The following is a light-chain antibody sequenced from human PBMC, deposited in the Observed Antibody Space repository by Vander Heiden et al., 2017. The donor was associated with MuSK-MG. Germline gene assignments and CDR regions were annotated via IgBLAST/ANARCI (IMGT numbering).Light chain of an antibody. CDR3: QQYNKAST. CDR2: GAS. Sequence: EIVMTQSPATLSVSPGERATLSCRASQSVSSNLAWYQQKPGQAPRLLIYGASTRATVIPARFSGSGSGTEFTLTISSLQSEDFAVYYCQQYNKASTFGQGTKLEIK. V-gene: IGKV3-15*01. J-gene: IGKJ2*02. CDR1: QSVSSN.